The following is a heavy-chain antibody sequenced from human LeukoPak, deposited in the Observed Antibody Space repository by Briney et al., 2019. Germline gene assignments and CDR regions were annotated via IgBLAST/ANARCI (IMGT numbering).Heavy chain of an antibody. D-gene: IGHD5-18*01. CDR2: INPRTSNT. CDR1: RYTFTRFY. V-gene: IGHV1-46*01. Sequence: GASVKVSCKASRYTFTRFYMNWVRQAPGQGLEWMGIINPRTSNTSYAQKFQGRVTMTRDTSTTTVYMELSSLRSEDTAVYYCARNPPGDTVMAFDYWGQGTLVTVSS. J-gene: IGHJ4*02. CDR3: ARNPPGDTVMAFDY.